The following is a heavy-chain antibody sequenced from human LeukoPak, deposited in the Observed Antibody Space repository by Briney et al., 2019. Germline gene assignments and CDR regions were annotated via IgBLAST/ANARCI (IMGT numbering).Heavy chain of an antibody. CDR3: ARPGEYSSSWSEYFQH. CDR2: MNPNSGNT. D-gene: IGHD6-13*01. CDR1: GYTFTSYD. V-gene: IGHV1-8*01. J-gene: IGHJ1*01. Sequence: ASVKVSCKASGYTFTSYDINLVRQATGQGLEWMGWMNPNSGNTGYAQKFQGRVTMTRNTSISTAYMELSSLRSEDTAVYYCARPGEYSSSWSEYFQHWGQGTLVTVSS.